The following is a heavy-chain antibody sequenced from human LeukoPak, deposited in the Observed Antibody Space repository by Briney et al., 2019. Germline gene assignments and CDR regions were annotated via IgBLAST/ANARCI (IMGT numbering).Heavy chain of an antibody. CDR2: VSGSGGET. CDR1: GFTFSSYE. J-gene: IGHJ4*02. D-gene: IGHD3-10*01. V-gene: IGHV3-23*01. Sequence: PGGSLRLSCAAPGFTFSSYEMNWVRQAPGKGLEWVSGVSGSGGETVYADSVKGRFTISRDNSKNTLYLQMNRLRAEDTAVYYCAKADGSGSLDYWGQGTLVTVSS. CDR3: AKADGSGSLDY.